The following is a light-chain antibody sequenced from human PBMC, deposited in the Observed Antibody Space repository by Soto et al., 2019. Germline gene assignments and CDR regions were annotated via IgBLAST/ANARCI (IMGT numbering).Light chain of an antibody. CDR3: QQYNNWPPGVRSVEWYT. J-gene: IGKJ2*01. V-gene: IGKV3-20*01. CDR1: QSVSSRF. Sequence: EIVLTQSPGTLSLSPGERATLSCRASQSVSSRFLAWYQQKPGQAPRLLMYGASNRATGIPDRFSGTGSGTDFTLTISRLEPEDFAVYYCQQYNNWPPGVRSVEWYTFGQGTKLEIK. CDR2: GAS.